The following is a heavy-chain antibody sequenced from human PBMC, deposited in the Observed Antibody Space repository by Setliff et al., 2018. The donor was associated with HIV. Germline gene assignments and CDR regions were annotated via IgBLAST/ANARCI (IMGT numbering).Heavy chain of an antibody. D-gene: IGHD2-15*01. CDR2: IYHSGST. Sequence: SETLSLTCAVSGYSISSGYFWGWIRQPPGKGLEWIGSIYHSGSTYYNPSLKSRVTISVDTSKNQFSLKLSSVTAADTAVYYCARGGGVVVVAASYWGQGTLVTVSS. CDR3: ARGGGVVVVAASY. CDR1: GYSISSGYF. V-gene: IGHV4-38-2*01. J-gene: IGHJ4*02.